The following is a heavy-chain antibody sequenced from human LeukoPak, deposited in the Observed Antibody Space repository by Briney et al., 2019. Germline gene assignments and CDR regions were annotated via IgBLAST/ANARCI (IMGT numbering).Heavy chain of an antibody. Sequence: SETLSLTCTVSGGSITSGSYYWSWIRQPAGKGLEWIGRIFTSGSTNYNPSLRGRVTISVDTSKNQFSLKLSPVPAANTALYYCARGAVRGVIVNWFDPWGQGTLVTVSS. CDR1: GGSITSGSYY. CDR3: ARGAVRGVIVNWFDP. D-gene: IGHD3-10*01. CDR2: IFTSGST. J-gene: IGHJ5*02. V-gene: IGHV4-61*02.